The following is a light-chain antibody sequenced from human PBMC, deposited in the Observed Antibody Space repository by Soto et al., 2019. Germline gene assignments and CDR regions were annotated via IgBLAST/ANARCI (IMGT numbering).Light chain of an antibody. CDR1: LDIGND. Sequence: DIQVTQSPSSLSASIGDRVSITCRASLDIGNDLDWYQQKPGKAPKRLLYHTSTLQSGVPSRFSGAGSGAEFTLTINGLQSEDFATYFCLQHKSYPWTVGQGTKGDSK. J-gene: IGKJ1*01. V-gene: IGKV1-17*01. CDR3: LQHKSYPWT. CDR2: HTS.